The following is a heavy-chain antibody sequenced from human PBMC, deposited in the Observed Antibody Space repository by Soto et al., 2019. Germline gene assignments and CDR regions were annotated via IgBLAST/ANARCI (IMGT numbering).Heavy chain of an antibody. CDR3: AKEDDAWTNGHFDI. D-gene: IGHD2-8*01. V-gene: IGHV4-4*08. J-gene: IGHJ3*02. CDR2: LYNSGNT. CDR1: GGYIGSFY. Sequence: SETLSLTCAVSGGYIGSFYWSWIRQSPGRGLEWIGYLYNSGNTVYNPSLKSRVTFSVDTSKNQFSLKLSSVTAADTAIYYCAKEDDAWTNGHFDIWGQGTMVTVSS.